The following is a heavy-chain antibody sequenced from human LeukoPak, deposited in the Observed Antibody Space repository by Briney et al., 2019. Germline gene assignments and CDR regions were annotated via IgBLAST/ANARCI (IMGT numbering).Heavy chain of an antibody. D-gene: IGHD7-27*01. V-gene: IGHV3-7*01. CDR2: IKQDGTEK. Sequence: PGGSLRLSCAASGFTFSSYWMNWVRQAPGKGLEWVANIKQDGTEKYYVDSVKGRFTISRDNAKNSLYLQMNSLRAEDTAVYYCASLTGQPDAFDIWGQGTMVTVSS. J-gene: IGHJ3*02. CDR1: GFTFSSYW. CDR3: ASLTGQPDAFDI.